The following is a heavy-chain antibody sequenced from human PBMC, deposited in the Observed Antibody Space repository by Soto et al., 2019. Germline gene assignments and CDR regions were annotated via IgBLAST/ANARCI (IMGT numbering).Heavy chain of an antibody. CDR2: IYHSGST. D-gene: IGHD3-10*01. CDR1: GGSISSSNW. CDR3: ARSADYYGSGIRYAFVI. J-gene: IGHJ3*02. Sequence: PSGTLSLTCAVSGGSISSSNWWSWVRQPPGKGLEWIGEIYHSGSTNYNPSLKSRVTITVDKSKNQFSLKLSSVTAADTALYYCARSADYYGSGIRYAFVIWGQGPRVTVSS. V-gene: IGHV4-4*02.